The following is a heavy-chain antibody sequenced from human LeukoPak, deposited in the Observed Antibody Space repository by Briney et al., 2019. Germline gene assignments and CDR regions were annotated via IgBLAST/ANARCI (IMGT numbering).Heavy chain of an antibody. CDR2: INPNSGGT. J-gene: IGHJ4*02. D-gene: IGHD3-16*01. Sequence: ASVKVSCKASGDTFTGYYMHWVRQAPGQGLEWMGWINPNSGGTNYAQKFQGRVTMTRDTSISTAYMELSRLRSDDTAVYYCARYSYDYVWGSYSALDYWGQGTLVTVSS. CDR1: GDTFTGYY. CDR3: ARYSYDYVWGSYSALDY. V-gene: IGHV1-2*02.